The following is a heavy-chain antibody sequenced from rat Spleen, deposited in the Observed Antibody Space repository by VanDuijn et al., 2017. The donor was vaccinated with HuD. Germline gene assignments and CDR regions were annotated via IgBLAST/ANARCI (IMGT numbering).Heavy chain of an antibody. J-gene: IGHJ2*01. CDR1: GFIFSKYD. CDR3: AVSGFGY. V-gene: IGHV5S13*01. D-gene: IGHD4-4*01. Sequence: EVQLVESGGGLVQPGRSLKLSCAASGFIFSKYDMVWVRQTPTKGLEWVASISTGGGNTYYRDSVKGRFTISRHNAENTVYLQMNSLRSEDTATYYCAVSGFGYWGQGIMVTVSS. CDR2: ISTGGGNT.